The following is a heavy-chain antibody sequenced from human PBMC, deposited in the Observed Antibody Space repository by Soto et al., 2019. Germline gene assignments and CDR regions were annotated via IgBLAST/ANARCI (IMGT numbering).Heavy chain of an antibody. Sequence: ASVKVSCKASGYTFTSYGISWVRQAPGQGLEWMGWISAYNVNTNYAQKLQGRVTMTTDTSTSTAYMELRSLRSDDTAVYYCARGGYCISTSCYALDNWFDPWGQGTLVTFS. CDR2: ISAYNVNT. CDR3: ARGGYCISTSCYALDNWFDP. CDR1: GYTFTSYG. V-gene: IGHV1-18*01. D-gene: IGHD2-2*03. J-gene: IGHJ5*02.